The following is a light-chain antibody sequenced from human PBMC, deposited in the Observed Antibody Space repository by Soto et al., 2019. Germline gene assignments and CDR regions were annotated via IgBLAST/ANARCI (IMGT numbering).Light chain of an antibody. CDR1: QSISSY. Sequence: DIQMTQSPSSLSASVGDRVTITCRASQSISSYLNWYQQKPGKAPKLLIYAASNLQSGAPSRFSGSGSGTDSTLTISSLQPEDFETYYCQQGFRPPWTFGKGPRWKSN. V-gene: IGKV1-39*01. J-gene: IGKJ1*01. CDR2: AAS. CDR3: QQGFRPPWT.